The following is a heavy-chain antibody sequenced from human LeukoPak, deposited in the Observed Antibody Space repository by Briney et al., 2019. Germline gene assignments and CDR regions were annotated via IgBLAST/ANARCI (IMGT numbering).Heavy chain of an antibody. CDR3: ATGGAWKTRYFDY. D-gene: IGHD1-1*01. J-gene: IGHJ4*02. V-gene: IGHV3-23*01. CDR1: GFTFNDYS. Sequence: QSGGALRLSYAASGFTFNDYSMRWSRQPQGKGLEGVSAISGSGGTTYYADSVKGRFTISRDSPKNTLYLQMNSLRAEDTAVYYCATGGAWKTRYFDYWGQGTLVTVPS. CDR2: ISGSGGTT.